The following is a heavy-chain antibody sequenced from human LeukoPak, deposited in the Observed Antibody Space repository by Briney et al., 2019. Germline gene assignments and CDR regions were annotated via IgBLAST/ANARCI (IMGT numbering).Heavy chain of an antibody. V-gene: IGHV1-69*13. CDR2: IIPIFGTA. D-gene: IGHD6-13*01. CDR3: ARVADIAAPDYYYYMDV. Sequence: SVKVSCKASGGTFSSYAISWVRQAPGQGLEWMGGIIPIFGTANYAQKFQGRVTITADESTSTAYMELSSLRSEDTAVYYCARVADIAAPDYYYYMDVWGKGTTVTVSS. CDR1: GGTFSSYA. J-gene: IGHJ6*03.